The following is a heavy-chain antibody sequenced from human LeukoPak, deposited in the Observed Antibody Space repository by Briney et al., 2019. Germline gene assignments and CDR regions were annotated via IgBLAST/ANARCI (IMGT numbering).Heavy chain of an antibody. CDR2: ISYDGSNK. Sequence: GGSLRLSCAASGFTFSSYAMHWVRQAPGKGLEWVAVISYDGSNKYYADSVKGRFTISRDNSKNTLYLQMNSLRAEDTAVYYCARVVGATTHYYYYGMDVWGQGTTVTVSS. CDR1: GFTFSSYA. CDR3: ARVVGATTHYYYYGMDV. J-gene: IGHJ6*02. V-gene: IGHV3-30-3*01. D-gene: IGHD1-26*01.